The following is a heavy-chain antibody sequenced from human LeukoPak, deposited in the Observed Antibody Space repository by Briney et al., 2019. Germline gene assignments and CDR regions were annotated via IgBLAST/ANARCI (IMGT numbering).Heavy chain of an antibody. Sequence: SGGSLRLSCAASGFTFSSYAMSWVRQAPGKGLEWVSAISGSGGSTYYADSVKGRFTISRDNSKNTLYLQMNSLRAEDTAVYYCAKDIQRLLGTFDYWGQGTLVTVSS. CDR1: GFTFSSYA. CDR3: AKDIQRLLGTFDY. J-gene: IGHJ4*02. V-gene: IGHV3-23*01. D-gene: IGHD2-21*02. CDR2: ISGSGGST.